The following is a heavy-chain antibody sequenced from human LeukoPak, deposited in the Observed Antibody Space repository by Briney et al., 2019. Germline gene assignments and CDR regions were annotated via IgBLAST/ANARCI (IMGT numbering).Heavy chain of an antibody. CDR2: FDPEDGET. CDR1: GYTLTELS. CDR3: ATAPPQTGYSNYDGVYFDY. Sequence: VASVKVSCKVSGYTLTELSMHWVRQAPGKGLEWMGGFDPEDGETIYAQKFQGRVTMTEDTSTDTAYMELSSLRSEDTAVYYCATAPPQTGYSNYDGVYFDYWGQGTLVTVSS. J-gene: IGHJ4*02. D-gene: IGHD4-11*01. V-gene: IGHV1-24*01.